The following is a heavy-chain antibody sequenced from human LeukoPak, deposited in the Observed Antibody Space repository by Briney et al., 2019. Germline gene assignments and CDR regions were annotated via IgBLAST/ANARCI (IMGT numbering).Heavy chain of an antibody. D-gene: IGHD3-10*01. V-gene: IGHV4-38-2*02. J-gene: IGHJ4*02. Sequence: SETLSLTCIVSGYSIISDYFWGWVRQPPGKGPEWIGSIFHSGDVYYNPSLKSRVTISVDTSKNQFSLKLSSVTAADTAVYYCARGGWFGELSGWGQGTLVTVSS. CDR3: ARGGWFGELSG. CDR2: IFHSGDV. CDR1: GYSIISDYF.